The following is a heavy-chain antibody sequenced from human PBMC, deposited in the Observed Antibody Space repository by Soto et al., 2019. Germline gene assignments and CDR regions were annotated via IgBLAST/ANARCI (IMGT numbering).Heavy chain of an antibody. CDR1: GGSISSSSYF. J-gene: IGHJ4*02. V-gene: IGHV4-39*01. CDR2: LYYTGTT. CDR3: VRHYYGSGSYNNPGGAFEY. D-gene: IGHD3-10*01. Sequence: PSETLSLTCAVSGGSISSSSYFWGWIRQSPGKGLEWIGSLYYTGTTYYNPSLESRVTISVGSSKNQFSLQLGSVTAADTAKYYCVRHYYGSGSYNNPGGAFEYWPREPWSPSPQ.